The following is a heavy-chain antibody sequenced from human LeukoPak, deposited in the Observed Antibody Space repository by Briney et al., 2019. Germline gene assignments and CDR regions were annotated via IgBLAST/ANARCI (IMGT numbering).Heavy chain of an antibody. Sequence: PSETLSLTCTVSGGSISSGGYYWSWIRQPPGKGLEWIGFIFHDGSTYYNPSLKSRVTISVDRSTKQLSLRLSSVTAADTAVYYCARVATIDASPHFDYWGQGTLVTVSS. V-gene: IGHV4-30-2*01. CDR2: IFHDGST. D-gene: IGHD4/OR15-4a*01. CDR3: ARVATIDASPHFDY. CDR1: GGSISSGGYY. J-gene: IGHJ4*02.